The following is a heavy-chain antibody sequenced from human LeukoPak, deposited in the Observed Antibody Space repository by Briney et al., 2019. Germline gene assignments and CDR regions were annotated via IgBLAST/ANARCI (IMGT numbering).Heavy chain of an antibody. V-gene: IGHV1-8*03. Sequence: GASVKVSCKASGYTFTSYDINWVRQATGQGLEWLGWMNPNSGNTGYAQKFQGRVTITRNTSISTAYMELSSLRSEDTAVYYCASPIAVTTAFDYWGQGTLVTVSS. J-gene: IGHJ4*02. CDR1: GYTFTSYD. CDR2: MNPNSGNT. D-gene: IGHD4-17*01. CDR3: ASPIAVTTAFDY.